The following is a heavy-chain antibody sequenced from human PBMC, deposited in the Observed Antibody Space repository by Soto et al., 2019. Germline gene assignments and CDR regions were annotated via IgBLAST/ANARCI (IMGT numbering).Heavy chain of an antibody. CDR1: GGSISSYY. Sequence: QVQLQESGPALVKPSETLSLTCTFSGGSISSYYWSWIRHPPGKGLEWHGYIYYSGSTNYNPSLNSRVTKSVDTSKTQFSLQLSSVTAADTAVYYCARHRHSGVVAAVRPQAGFDYWGQGTLVTVSS. V-gene: IGHV4-59*08. J-gene: IGHJ4*02. CDR2: IYYSGST. CDR3: ARHRHSGVVAAVRPQAGFDY. D-gene: IGHD2-15*01.